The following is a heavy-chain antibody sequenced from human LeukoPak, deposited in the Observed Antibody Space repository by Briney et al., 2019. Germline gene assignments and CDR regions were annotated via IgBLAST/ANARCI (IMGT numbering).Heavy chain of an antibody. J-gene: IGHJ4*02. CDR1: GFTFSSYA. CDR3: AKGSSYYGSGSHFDY. CDR2: ISGSGSIT. D-gene: IGHD3-10*01. Sequence: PGGSLRLSCAASGFTFSSYAMNWVRQAPGKGLEWVSAISGSGSITYYADSMKGRFTISRDNSKNTLYLQMNSLRAEDTAVYYCAKGSSYYGSGSHFDYWGQGTLVTVSS. V-gene: IGHV3-23*01.